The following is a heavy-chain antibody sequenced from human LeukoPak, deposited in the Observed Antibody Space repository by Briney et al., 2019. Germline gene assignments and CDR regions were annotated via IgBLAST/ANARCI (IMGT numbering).Heavy chain of an antibody. CDR1: GGSISSYY. CDR3: ARRETVVTSGAFDI. D-gene: IGHD4-23*01. CDR2: IYYSGST. J-gene: IGHJ3*02. Sequence: SETLSLTCTVSGGSISSYYWSWIRQPPGKGLQWIGYIYYSGSTNSNPSLKSRVTISVDTSKNQFSLKLSSVTAADTAVYYCARRETVVTSGAFDIWGQGTMVTVSS. V-gene: IGHV4-59*01.